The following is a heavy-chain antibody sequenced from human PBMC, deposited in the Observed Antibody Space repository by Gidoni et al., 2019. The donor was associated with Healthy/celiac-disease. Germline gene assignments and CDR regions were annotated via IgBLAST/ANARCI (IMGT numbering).Heavy chain of an antibody. V-gene: IGHV4-34*01. CDR3: ARGGELAVAGTFDY. CDR2: INHSGST. D-gene: IGHD6-19*01. Sequence: QVQLQQWGAALLKPSETLSLTCAVYGGSFSGYYWSWIRQPPGKGLEWIGEINHSGSTNYNPSLKSRVTISVDTSKNQFSLKLSSVTAAETAVYYCARGGELAVAGTFDYWGQGTLVTVSS. J-gene: IGHJ4*02. CDR1: GGSFSGYY.